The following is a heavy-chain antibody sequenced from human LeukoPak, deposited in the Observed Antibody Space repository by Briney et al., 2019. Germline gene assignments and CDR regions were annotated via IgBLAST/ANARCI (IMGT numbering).Heavy chain of an antibody. V-gene: IGHV3-74*01. J-gene: IGHJ2*01. CDR2: IKSDGITT. CDR1: GLAFSSYW. CDR3: ARGVWHYDL. Sequence: GGSLRLSCAASGLAFSSYWMHWVRRAPGKGLVWVSRIKSDGITTTYADSVKGRFTISRDNAKNTLYLQMNSLRVDDTAVYYCARGVWHYDLWGRGTLVTVSS.